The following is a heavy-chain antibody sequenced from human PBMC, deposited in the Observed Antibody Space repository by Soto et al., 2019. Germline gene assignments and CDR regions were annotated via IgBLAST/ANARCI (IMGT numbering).Heavy chain of an antibody. CDR2: TCRDMVGT. D-gene: IGHD6-19*01. CDR1: GFTFSTYC. CDR3: VRGSSAWRGFDY. J-gene: IGHJ4*02. Sequence: PGGSLRLSCAASGFTFSTYCMHWVRQAPGTGLLWVSRTCRDMVGTNYADSVKGRFTISRDGAKNTLYLQMNSLRVEDTAMYYCVRGSSAWRGFDYWGQGTLVTVSS. V-gene: IGHV3-74*01.